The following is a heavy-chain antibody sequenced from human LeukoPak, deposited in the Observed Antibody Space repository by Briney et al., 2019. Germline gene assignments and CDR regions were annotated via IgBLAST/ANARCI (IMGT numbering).Heavy chain of an antibody. V-gene: IGHV3-23*01. CDR1: GFIFSSYA. CDR3: AKDTDSALYFDY. D-gene: IGHD3-10*01. Sequence: GGSLRLSCAASGFIFSSYAMSWVRQAPGKGLEWVSAISGSGGSTYYADSVKGRFTISRDNSKNTLYLQMNSLRAEDTAVYYCAKDTDSALYFDYWGQGTLVTVSS. CDR2: ISGSGGST. J-gene: IGHJ4*02.